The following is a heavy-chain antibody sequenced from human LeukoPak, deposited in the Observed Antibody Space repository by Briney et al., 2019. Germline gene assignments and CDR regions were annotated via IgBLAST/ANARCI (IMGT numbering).Heavy chain of an antibody. V-gene: IGHV4-4*07. J-gene: IGHJ4*02. CDR2: LYTSGST. CDR3: ARDRGHYDSSGYLFDY. D-gene: IGHD3-22*01. CDR1: GGSISSYY. Sequence: SETLPLTCTVSGGSISSYYWSWIRQPAGKGLEWIGRLYTSGSTNYNPSLKSRVTMSIDTSKNQFSLKLTSVTAADTAVYYCARDRGHYDSSGYLFDYWGQGTLVTVSS.